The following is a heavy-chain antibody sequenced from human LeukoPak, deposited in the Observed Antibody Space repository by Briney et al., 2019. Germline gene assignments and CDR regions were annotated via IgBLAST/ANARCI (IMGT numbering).Heavy chain of an antibody. D-gene: IGHD2-21*02. V-gene: IGHV4-30-4*01. J-gene: IGHJ4*02. CDR3: ARGSSTVDCGGDCLNFDY. Sequence: SETLSLTCTVSGGSISSGDYYWSWIRQPPGKGLEWIGYIYYSGSTYYNPSLKSRVTISVDTSKNQFSLKLSSVTAADTAVYYCARGSSTVDCGGDCLNFDYWGQGTLVTVSS. CDR1: GGSISSGDYY. CDR2: IYYSGST.